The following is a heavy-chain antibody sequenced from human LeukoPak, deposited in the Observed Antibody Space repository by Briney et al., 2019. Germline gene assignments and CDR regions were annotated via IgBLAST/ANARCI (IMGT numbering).Heavy chain of an antibody. D-gene: IGHD2/OR15-2a*01. V-gene: IGHV4-39*06. CDR2: IYYSGST. Sequence: SETLSLTCTVSGGSISSSSYYWGWIRQPPGKGLEWIGNIYYSGSTYYNPSLKSRVTQSIDTSKNQFPLKLSSVTAADTAVYYCARVRIAAFDYWGQGTLVTVSS. CDR1: GGSISSSSYY. J-gene: IGHJ4*02. CDR3: ARVRIAAFDY.